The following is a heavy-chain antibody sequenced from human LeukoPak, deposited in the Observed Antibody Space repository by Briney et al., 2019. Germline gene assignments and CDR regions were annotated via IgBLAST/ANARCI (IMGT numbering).Heavy chain of an antibody. Sequence: GGSLRLSCAASGFTFSSYGMSWVRQAPGKGLEWVSVIYSGGSTYYADSVKGRFTISRDNSKNTLYLQMNSLRAEDTAVYYCARDLPTAMVTNFFDYWGQGTLVTVSS. V-gene: IGHV3-66*01. J-gene: IGHJ4*02. D-gene: IGHD5-18*01. CDR1: GFTFSSYG. CDR3: ARDLPTAMVTNFFDY. CDR2: IYSGGST.